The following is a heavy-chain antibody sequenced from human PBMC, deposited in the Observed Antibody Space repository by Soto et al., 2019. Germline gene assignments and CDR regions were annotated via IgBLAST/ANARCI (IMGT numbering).Heavy chain of an antibody. CDR3: ARIWGPYYYYGMDV. CDR2: IFSNDEK. J-gene: IGHJ6*02. D-gene: IGHD7-27*01. V-gene: IGHV2-26*01. Sequence: QVTLKESGPVLVKPTEALKLTCTVSGFSLSNARMGVSWIRQPPGKALEWLAHIFSNDEKSYSTTLKSRLTISKDTSKSQVVLTMTNMDPVDTATYYCARIWGPYYYYGMDVWGQGTTVTVSS. CDR1: GFSLSNARMG.